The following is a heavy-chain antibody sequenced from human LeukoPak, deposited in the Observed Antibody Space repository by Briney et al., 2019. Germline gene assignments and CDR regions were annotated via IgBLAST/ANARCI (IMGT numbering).Heavy chain of an antibody. CDR2: ISSSSSTI. V-gene: IGHV3-48*02. J-gene: IGHJ4*02. D-gene: IGHD5-24*01. Sequence: GSLRLSCAASGFTFSSYSMNWVRQAPGKGLEWVSYISSSSSTIYYADSVKGRFTISRDNAKNSLYLQMNSLRDEDTAVYYCATDPFRDGYSPHYFDYWGQGTLVTVSS. CDR3: ATDPFRDGYSPHYFDY. CDR1: GFTFSSYS.